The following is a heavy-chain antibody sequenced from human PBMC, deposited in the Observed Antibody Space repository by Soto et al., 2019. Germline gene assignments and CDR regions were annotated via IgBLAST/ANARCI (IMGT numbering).Heavy chain of an antibody. CDR3: ARDRGTVYGMDV. J-gene: IGHJ6*01. D-gene: IGHD3-16*01. CDR2: IYSGGST. Sequence: EVQLVESGGGLVQPGGSLRLSCAASGFTVISNYMSWVRQAPGKGLEWVSVIYSGGSTDYAESVKGRFTIPRDNSNNTLYLQMNRLRAEATAAYYCARDRGTVYGMDVWGQGTTVTVSS. V-gene: IGHV3-66*01. CDR1: GFTVISNY.